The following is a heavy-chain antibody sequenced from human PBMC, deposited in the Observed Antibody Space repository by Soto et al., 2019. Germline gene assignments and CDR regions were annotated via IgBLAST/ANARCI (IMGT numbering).Heavy chain of an antibody. V-gene: IGHV4-4*07. CDR1: GGSMTNYY. CDR3: VREGDFSYNNGHPLFDY. CDR2: IFGIGYT. Sequence: QVQLQESGPRLVKPSETLSLTCTVSGGSMTNYYWAWIRQPAGKGLEWIGRIFGIGYTNYNTSLKSRVILSVDTSKSQLSLKLTSVTAADTAVYYCVREGDFSYNNGHPLFDYWGQGTLVSVSS. D-gene: IGHD3-3*01. J-gene: IGHJ4*02.